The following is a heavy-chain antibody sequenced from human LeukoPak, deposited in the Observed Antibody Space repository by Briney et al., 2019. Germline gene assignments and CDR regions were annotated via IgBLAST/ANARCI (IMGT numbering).Heavy chain of an antibody. D-gene: IGHD6-6*01. V-gene: IGHV4-59*11. CDR2: IYYSGST. J-gene: IGHJ4*02. Sequence: PSETLSLTRTVSGGSISSHYWSWIRQPPGKGLEWIGYIYYSGSTNYNPSLKSRVTISVDTSKNQFSLKLSSVTAADTAVYYCARGTSGKYSYFDYRGQGTLVTVSS. CDR1: GGSISSHY. CDR3: ARGTSGKYSYFDY.